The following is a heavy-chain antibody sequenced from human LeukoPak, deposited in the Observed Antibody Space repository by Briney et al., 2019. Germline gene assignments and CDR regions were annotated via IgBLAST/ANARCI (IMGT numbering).Heavy chain of an antibody. D-gene: IGHD4-17*01. CDR2: IIPIFGTA. CDR1: GYTFTGYY. V-gene: IGHV1-69*13. J-gene: IGHJ6*03. CDR3: ARTSYGDYVVNGYYYYYYMDV. Sequence: GASVKVSCKASGYTFTGYYMHWVRQAPGQGLEWMGGIIPIFGTANYAQKFQGRVTITADESTSTAYMELSSLRSEDTAVYYCARTSYGDYVVNGYYYYYYMDVWGKGTTVTISS.